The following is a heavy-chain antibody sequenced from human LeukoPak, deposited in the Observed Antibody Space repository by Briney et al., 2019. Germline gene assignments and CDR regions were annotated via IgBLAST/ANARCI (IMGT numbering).Heavy chain of an antibody. J-gene: IGHJ3*02. V-gene: IGHV3-11*01. Sequence: GGSLRLTCAASGFTFSDYYMSWIRQAPGKGLEWVSYISSSGSTIYYADSVKGRFTISRDNAKNSLYLQMNSLRAEDTAVYYCASVGPSSWAGIYAFDIWGQGTMVTVSS. CDR3: ASVGPSSWAGIYAFDI. CDR2: ISSSGSTI. CDR1: GFTFSDYY. D-gene: IGHD6-13*01.